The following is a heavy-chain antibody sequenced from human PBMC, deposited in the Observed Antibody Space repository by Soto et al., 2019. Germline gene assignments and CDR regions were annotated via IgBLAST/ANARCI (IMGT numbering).Heavy chain of an antibody. J-gene: IGHJ4*02. CDR2: INPNSGGT. V-gene: IGHV1-2*02. CDR3: ARALRPLNGESLI. CDR1: GYTFSGYF. D-gene: IGHD3-10*01. Sequence: QVHLVQSGAEVKKPGASVKVSCKASGYTFSGYFIHWVRQAPGHGLEWLGWINPNSGGTNYAQKFQGRVTCTSDTSISPAYMELSRLRFDDAAVYYWARALRPLNGESLIWGQGTLVTVSS.